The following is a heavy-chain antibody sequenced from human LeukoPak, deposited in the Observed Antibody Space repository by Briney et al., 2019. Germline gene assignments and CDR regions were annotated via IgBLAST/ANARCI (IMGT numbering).Heavy chain of an antibody. V-gene: IGHV4-59*01. D-gene: IGHD1-26*01. CDR3: ARGSGSKDY. CDR2: IYYSGST. Sequence: PPETLSLTCAVPVGSISSYYWSWIRQPPGKGLEWIGYIYYSGSTNYNPSLKSRVTISVDTSKNQFSLKLSSVTAADTAVYYCARGSGSKDYWGQGTLVTVSS. CDR1: VGSISSYY. J-gene: IGHJ4*02.